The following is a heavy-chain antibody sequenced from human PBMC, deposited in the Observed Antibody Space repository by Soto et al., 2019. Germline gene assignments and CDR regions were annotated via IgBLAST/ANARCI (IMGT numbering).Heavy chain of an antibody. CDR3: ARAYYDFWSGYYSDYYYYYGMDV. CDR2: IWYDGSNK. CDR1: GFTFSSYG. V-gene: IGHV3-33*01. D-gene: IGHD3-3*01. J-gene: IGHJ6*02. Sequence: PGGSLRLSCAASGFTFSSYGMHWVRQAPGKGLEWVAVIWYDGSNKYYADSVKGRFTISRDNSKNTLYLQMNSLRAEDTAVYYCARAYYDFWSGYYSDYYYYYGMDVWGQGTTVTVSS.